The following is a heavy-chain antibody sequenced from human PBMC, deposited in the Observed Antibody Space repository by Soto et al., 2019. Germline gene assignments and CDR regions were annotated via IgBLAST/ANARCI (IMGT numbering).Heavy chain of an antibody. D-gene: IGHD5-12*01. V-gene: IGHV1-2*02. Sequence: QVQLVQSGAEVKKPGASVKVSCKASRYTFTDYYMHWVRQSPGQGLEGMGWIHPNSAVTKFPQKFQCRVIMARDTSISTVYMELSRLTSDDTAVYYCARAGLTTLELATTYWGQGTLVTVSS. CDR3: ARAGLTTLELATTY. J-gene: IGHJ4*02. CDR1: RYTFTDYY. CDR2: IHPNSAVT.